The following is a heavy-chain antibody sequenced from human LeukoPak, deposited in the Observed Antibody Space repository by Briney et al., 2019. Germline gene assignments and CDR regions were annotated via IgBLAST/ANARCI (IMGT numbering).Heavy chain of an antibody. V-gene: IGHV3-30*04. Sequence: GGSLRLSCAASGFTFSSYAMHWVRQAPGKGLEWVAVISYDGRNEYYADSVKGRFTISRDNSKNTLYLQMNSLRAEDTAVYYCARARGVLRYFDWFYGMDVWGQGTTVTVSS. J-gene: IGHJ6*02. D-gene: IGHD3-9*01. CDR3: ARARGVLRYFDWFYGMDV. CDR2: ISYDGRNE. CDR1: GFTFSSYA.